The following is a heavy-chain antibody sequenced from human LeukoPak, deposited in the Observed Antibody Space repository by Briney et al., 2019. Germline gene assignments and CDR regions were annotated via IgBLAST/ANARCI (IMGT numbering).Heavy chain of an antibody. CDR1: GFTFSSYT. CDR3: ARDLRLSSGYLLYYFDY. J-gene: IGHJ4*02. V-gene: IGHV3-30-3*01. D-gene: IGHD3-22*01. CDR2: ISYDGNYK. Sequence: PGGSLRLSCAASGFTFSSYTMHWVRQAPGKGLEWVAVISYDGNYKDYADSVKGRFTISRDNSKNTLSLQMNSLRAEDTAMYYCARDLRLSSGYLLYYFDYWGQGTLVTVSS.